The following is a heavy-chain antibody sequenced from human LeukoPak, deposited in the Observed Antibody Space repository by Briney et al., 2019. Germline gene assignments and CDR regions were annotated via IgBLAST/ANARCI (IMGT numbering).Heavy chain of an antibody. Sequence: ASVTVSCKASGYTFIAYYIHWVRQAPGQGPEWMGWINPNTGYTNHAQRFQGRVTMTRDASISTAYMELSTLRSDDTAVYYCVRDLPDTYYYGSSGDYYPRYFNYWGQGTLVTVAS. V-gene: IGHV1-2*02. D-gene: IGHD3-22*01. J-gene: IGHJ4*02. CDR1: GYTFIAYY. CDR3: VRDLPDTYYYGSSGDYYPRYFNY. CDR2: INPNTGYT.